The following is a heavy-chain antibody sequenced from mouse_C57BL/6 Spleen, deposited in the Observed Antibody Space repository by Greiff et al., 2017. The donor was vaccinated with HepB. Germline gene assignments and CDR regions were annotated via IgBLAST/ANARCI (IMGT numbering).Heavy chain of an antibody. D-gene: IGHD1-1*01. CDR2: INPNNGGT. CDR3: ARQDGSTGLDYFDY. CDR1: GYTFTDYN. V-gene: IGHV1-18*01. Sequence: VQLQQSGPELVKPGASVKIPCKASGYTFTDYNMDWVKQSHGKSLEWIGDINPNNGGTIYNQKFKGKATLTVDKSSSTAYMELRSLTSEDTAVYYCARQDGSTGLDYFDYWGQGTTLTVSS. J-gene: IGHJ2*01.